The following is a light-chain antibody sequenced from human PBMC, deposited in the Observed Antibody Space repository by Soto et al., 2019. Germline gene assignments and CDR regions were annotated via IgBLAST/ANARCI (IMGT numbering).Light chain of an antibody. V-gene: IGLV7-43*01. CDR3: LLYYGGVYV. CDR1: TGAVTSDNY. J-gene: IGLJ1*01. Sequence: QAVVTQEPSLTVSPGGTVTLTCASSTGAVTSDNYPNWFQLKPGQAPKSTIYSISNKHSWTPARFSGYLLGGKAALTLSGVQPEDEAEYYCLLYYGGVYVFGSGTKVTVL. CDR2: SIS.